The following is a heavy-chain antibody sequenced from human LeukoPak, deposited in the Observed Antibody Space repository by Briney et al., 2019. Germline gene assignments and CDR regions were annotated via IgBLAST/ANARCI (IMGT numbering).Heavy chain of an antibody. V-gene: IGHV4-30-4*01. CDR2: IYYSGST. CDR1: GGSISSGDYY. J-gene: IGHJ4*02. CDR3: ASTNYGSEGGWYFDY. Sequence: SQTLSLTCTVSGGSISSGDYYWSWIRQPPGKGLEWTGYIYYSGSTYYYPSLKSRVTISVDTSKNQFSLKLSSVTAVDTAVYYCASTNYGSEGGWYFDYWGQGTLVTVSS. D-gene: IGHD3-10*01.